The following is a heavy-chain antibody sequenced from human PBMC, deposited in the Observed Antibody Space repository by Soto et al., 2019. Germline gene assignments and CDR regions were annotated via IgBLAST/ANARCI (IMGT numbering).Heavy chain of an antibody. J-gene: IGHJ5*02. CDR2: INHSGST. CDR1: GGSFSGYY. V-gene: IGHV4-34*01. CDR3: ARGRTKDYDFWSGYFWFDP. D-gene: IGHD3-3*01. Sequence: SETLSLTCAAYGGSFSGYYWSWVRQPPGKGLEWIGEINHSGSTNYNPSLKSRVTISVDTSKNQFSLKLSSVTAADTAVYYCARGRTKDYDFWSGYFWFDPWGQGTLVTVSS.